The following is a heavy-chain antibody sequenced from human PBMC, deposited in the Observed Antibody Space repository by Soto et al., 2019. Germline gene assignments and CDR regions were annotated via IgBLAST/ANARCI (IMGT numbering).Heavy chain of an antibody. CDR3: ARDGLEWLRLHDAYYFDY. CDR1: GYTFTSYG. J-gene: IGHJ4*02. Sequence: EASVKVSCTASGYTFTSYGISWVRQAPGQGLEWMGWISAYNGNTNYAQKLQGRVTMTTDTSTSTAYMELRSLRSDDTAVYYCARDGLEWLRLHDAYYFDYWGQGTLVTVSS. D-gene: IGHD5-12*01. CDR2: ISAYNGNT. V-gene: IGHV1-18*01.